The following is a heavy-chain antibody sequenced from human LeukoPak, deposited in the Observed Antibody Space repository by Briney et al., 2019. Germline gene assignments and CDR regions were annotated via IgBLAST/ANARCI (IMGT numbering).Heavy chain of an antibody. CDR2: ISSDGSNK. J-gene: IGHJ4*02. Sequence: GGSLRLSCAASGFTFSSYGMHWVRQAPGKGLEWVAVISSDGSNKYYAHSVKGRFTISRDNSKNTLNLQMNSLRAEDTAVYYCAKGYSSSWHDLGYWGQGTLVTVSS. D-gene: IGHD6-13*01. V-gene: IGHV3-30*18. CDR1: GFTFSSYG. CDR3: AKGYSSSWHDLGY.